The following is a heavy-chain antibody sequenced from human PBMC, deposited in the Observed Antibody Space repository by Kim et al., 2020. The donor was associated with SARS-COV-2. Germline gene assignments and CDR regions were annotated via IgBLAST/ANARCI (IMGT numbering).Heavy chain of an antibody. CDR2: IYYSGST. V-gene: IGHV4-39*01. Sequence: SETLSLTCTVSGGSISSSRYYWGWIRQPPGKGLEWIGSIYYSGSTYYNPSLKSRVTISADTSKNQFSLKLSSVTAADTAVYYCARHPRDILTGYGDGDALGWFDPWGQGTLVTVSS. J-gene: IGHJ5*02. D-gene: IGHD3-9*01. CDR1: GGSISSSRYY. CDR3: ARHPRDILTGYGDGDALGWFDP.